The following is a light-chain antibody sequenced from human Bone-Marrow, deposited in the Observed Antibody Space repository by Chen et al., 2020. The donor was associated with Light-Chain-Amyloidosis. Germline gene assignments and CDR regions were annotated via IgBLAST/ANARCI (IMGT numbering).Light chain of an antibody. V-gene: IGKV3-20*01. J-gene: IGKJ1*01. CDR2: GVS. Sequence: EIVLTQSPGTLSLSPGERATLSCRASQTISSDHLAWYQQKPGRAPRLLMYGVSSRATGIPDRFSGGGSGTDFTLTISSLEPEDLAVYYCQQYGVSPRTFGQGTKVDMK. CDR1: QTISSDH. CDR3: QQYGVSPRT.